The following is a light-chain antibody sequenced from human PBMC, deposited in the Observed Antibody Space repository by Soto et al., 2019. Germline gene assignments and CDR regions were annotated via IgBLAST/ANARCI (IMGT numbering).Light chain of an antibody. CDR3: QQLTVWTLIT. CDR1: QSVSSN. Sequence: AMTLHPATLSDSHAPRSTLSCWVSQSVSSNLAWYKQKPGQAPRLLIYGASTRANGIPARFSGSGFGTEFTLTINNRLPADFAMYYCQQLTVWTLITFGEGTLLDIK. V-gene: IGKV3D-15*01. J-gene: IGKJ5*01. CDR2: GAS.